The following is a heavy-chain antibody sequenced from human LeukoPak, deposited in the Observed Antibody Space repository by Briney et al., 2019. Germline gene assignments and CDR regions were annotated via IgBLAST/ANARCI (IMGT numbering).Heavy chain of an antibody. Sequence: GESLKISCKGFGYSFTRSWIGRVRQMPGKGLEWMGIIYPGDSDTRYSPSFQGQVTISADKSISTAYLQWSSLKASDTAMYYCARRFSLVNDAFDIWGQGTMVTVSS. CDR3: ARRFSLVNDAFDI. CDR1: GYSFTRSW. D-gene: IGHD2-21*01. J-gene: IGHJ3*02. V-gene: IGHV5-51*01. CDR2: IYPGDSDT.